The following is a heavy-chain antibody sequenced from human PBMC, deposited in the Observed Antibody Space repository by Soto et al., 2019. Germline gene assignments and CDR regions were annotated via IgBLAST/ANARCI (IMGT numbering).Heavy chain of an antibody. D-gene: IGHD4-17*01. J-gene: IGHJ3*01. V-gene: IGHV3-23*01. CDR3: AHPRGYGVFDAYDF. CDR2: ISGSGSDT. Sequence: GGSLRLSCAASGFTFSTYAMSWVRQAPGKGLEWVSAISGSGSDTYHAESVKGRFTISRDNSISMLYLQMNSLRTEDTAVYYCAHPRGYGVFDAYDFWGQGAVVTVSS. CDR1: GFTFSTYA.